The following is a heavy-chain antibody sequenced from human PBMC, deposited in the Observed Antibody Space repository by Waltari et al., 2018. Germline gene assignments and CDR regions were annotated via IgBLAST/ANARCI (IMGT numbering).Heavy chain of an antibody. J-gene: IGHJ4*02. Sequence: QITLKESGPTLVKTTQTLTLTCTFSGFSLSTSGVGVGWIRQPPGKALEWLALIYWDDDKRYSPSLKSRLTITKDTSKNQVVLTMTNMDPVDTATYYCAHLTDILTGYYLSSSFDYWGQGTLVTVSS. D-gene: IGHD3-9*01. V-gene: IGHV2-5*02. CDR3: AHLTDILTGYYLSSSFDY. CDR2: IYWDDDK. CDR1: GFSLSTSGVG.